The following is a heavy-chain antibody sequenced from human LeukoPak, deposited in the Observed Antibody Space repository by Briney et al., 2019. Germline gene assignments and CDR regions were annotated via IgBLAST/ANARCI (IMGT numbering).Heavy chain of an antibody. CDR2: IYSGGST. Sequence: PGGSLRLSCAASGFTVSGNYMSWVRQAPGKGLEWVSVIYSGGSTYYADSVKGRFTISRDNSKNTLYLQMNSLRIEDTAVYYCAKGAHSSGWPHNWFDPWGQGTLVTVSS. CDR3: AKGAHSSGWPHNWFDP. CDR1: GFTVSGNY. D-gene: IGHD6-19*01. J-gene: IGHJ5*02. V-gene: IGHV3-53*05.